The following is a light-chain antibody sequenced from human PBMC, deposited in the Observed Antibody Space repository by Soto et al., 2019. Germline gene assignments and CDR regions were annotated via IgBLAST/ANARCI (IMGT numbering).Light chain of an antibody. CDR2: KAS. CDR1: ESISSS. CDR3: QEYNSFPRT. Sequence: DIQMTQSPSTLSASVGDRVTITCRASESISSSLTWYQQKPGKAPKLLIYKASSLERGVPSRFSGSGSGTQFTLTISSLHPDDFATYYCQEYNSFPRTFGQGTKVEI. J-gene: IGKJ1*01. V-gene: IGKV1-5*03.